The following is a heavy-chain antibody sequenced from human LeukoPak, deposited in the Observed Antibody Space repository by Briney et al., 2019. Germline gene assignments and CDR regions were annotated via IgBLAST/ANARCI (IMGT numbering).Heavy chain of an antibody. CDR2: ISGSGGST. Sequence: GGSLRLSCAASGFTFSSYAMSWVRQAPGKGLEWVSAISGSGGSTYYADSVKGRFTISRDNSKNTLYLQMNSLRAEDTAVYYCAKDEPRRYYDSSSYAPFDYWGQGTLVTVSS. J-gene: IGHJ4*02. CDR3: AKDEPRRYYDSSSYAPFDY. D-gene: IGHD3-22*01. CDR1: GFTFSSYA. V-gene: IGHV3-23*01.